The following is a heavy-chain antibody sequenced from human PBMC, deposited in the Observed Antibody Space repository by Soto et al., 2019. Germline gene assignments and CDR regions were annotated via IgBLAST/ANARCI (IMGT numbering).Heavy chain of an antibody. CDR1: GFTFSGSA. D-gene: IGHD3-10*01. J-gene: IGHJ6*02. Sequence: GGSLRLSCAASGFTFSGSAMHWVRQASGKGLEWVGRIRSKANSYATAYAASVKGRLTISRDDSKNTAYLQMNSLKTEDTAVYYCTRLRARGETESPDYYGLDVWGQGTTVTVSS. CDR3: TRLRARGETESPDYYGLDV. V-gene: IGHV3-73*01. CDR2: IRSKANSYAT.